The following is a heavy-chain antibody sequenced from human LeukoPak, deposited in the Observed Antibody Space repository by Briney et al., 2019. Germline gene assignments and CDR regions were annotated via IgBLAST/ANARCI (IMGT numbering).Heavy chain of an antibody. Sequence: GGSLRLSCAASGFTFSSYWMHWVRQAPGKGLVWVSRINSDGSSTSYADSVKGRFTISRDNAKNTLYLQMNSLRAEDTAVYYCARLGAYGDYVDAFDIWGQGTMVTVSS. D-gene: IGHD4-17*01. CDR1: GFTFSSYW. CDR2: INSDGSST. CDR3: ARLGAYGDYVDAFDI. J-gene: IGHJ3*02. V-gene: IGHV3-74*01.